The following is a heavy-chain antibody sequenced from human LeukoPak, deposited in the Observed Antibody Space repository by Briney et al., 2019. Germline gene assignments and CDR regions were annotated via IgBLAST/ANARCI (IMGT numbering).Heavy chain of an antibody. CDR2: IKQDGSEK. Sequence: GGSLRLSCAASGFTFSSYWMSWVRQAPGKGLEWVANIKQDGSEKYYVDSVEGRFTISRDNAKNSLYLQMNSLRAEDTAVYYCARLADITYYYYYMDVWGKGTTVTVSS. CDR1: GFTFSSYW. V-gene: IGHV3-7*01. J-gene: IGHJ6*03. D-gene: IGHD5-12*01. CDR3: ARLADITYYYYYMDV.